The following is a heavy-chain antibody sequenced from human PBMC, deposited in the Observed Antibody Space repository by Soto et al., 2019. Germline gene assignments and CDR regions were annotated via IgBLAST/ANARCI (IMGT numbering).Heavy chain of an antibody. V-gene: IGHV3-23*01. CDR3: TKGGFRLGGDY. D-gene: IGHD3-16*01. Sequence: EVQLLESGGGFEQPGGSVGLSCAASGFTFNNYAMTWVRQAPGKGLEWVSTISGSGATTYYADSVKGRFTISRDNSKNTMYLQMNSLRAEDTAVYYCTKGGFRLGGDYWGQGTLVAVSS. CDR1: GFTFNNYA. J-gene: IGHJ4*02. CDR2: ISGSGATT.